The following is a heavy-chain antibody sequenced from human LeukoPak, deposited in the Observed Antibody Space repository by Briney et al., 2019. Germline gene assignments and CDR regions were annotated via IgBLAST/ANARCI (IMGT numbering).Heavy chain of an antibody. D-gene: IGHD3-22*01. Sequence: GASVNVSCKASGYTFTSYGISWVRQAPGPGLEWMGWISAYNGNTNYAQKLQGRVTMTTDTSTSTAYMELRSLRPDDTAVYYCARDVDYYDSSGPLAGSWFDPWGQGTLVTVSS. CDR3: ARDVDYYDSSGPLAGSWFDP. CDR1: GYTFTSYG. CDR2: ISAYNGNT. J-gene: IGHJ5*02. V-gene: IGHV1-18*01.